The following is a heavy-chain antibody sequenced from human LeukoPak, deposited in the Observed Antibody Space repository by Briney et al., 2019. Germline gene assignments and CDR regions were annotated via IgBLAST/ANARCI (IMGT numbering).Heavy chain of an antibody. D-gene: IGHD6-13*01. J-gene: IGHJ6*02. CDR2: ISSSGSTI. CDR3: ARDSSAHSSWYSIIDYYYGMDV. Sequence: GGSLRLSCAASGFTFSDYYMSWIRQAPGKGLEWVSYISSSGSTIYYADSVKGRFTISRDNAKNSLYLQMNSLRAEDTAVYYCARDSSAHSSWYSIIDYYYGMDVWGQGTTVTVSS. V-gene: IGHV3-11*04. CDR1: GFTFSDYY.